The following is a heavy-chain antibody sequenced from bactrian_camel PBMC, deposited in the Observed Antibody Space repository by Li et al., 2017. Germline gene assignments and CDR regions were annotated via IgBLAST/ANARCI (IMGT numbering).Heavy chain of an antibody. CDR2: ILENGTT. Sequence: VQLVESGGGSVQAGGSLILSCAGSGFRHSVCTMGWYRQTPGKERVVVSTILENGTTYYADSVKGRFTISRDNAKNTLYLELNSLKIEDTAMYYCVNRKVDAGWGQGTQVTVS. CDR3: VNRKVDAG. D-gene: IGHD2*01. CDR1: GFRHSVCT. V-gene: IGHV3S55*01. J-gene: IGHJ4*01.